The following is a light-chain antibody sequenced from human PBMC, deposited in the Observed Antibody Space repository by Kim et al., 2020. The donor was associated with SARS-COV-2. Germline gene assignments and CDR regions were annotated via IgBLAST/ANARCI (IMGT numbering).Light chain of an antibody. J-gene: IGLJ3*02. CDR3: SSYAGSTLWL. Sequence: QSALTQPPSASGSPGQSVTFSCTGTSSDVGGYDLVSWYQQHPGKAPKLMIYQVNKRPSWVPDRFSGSKSGTTASLTVSGLQAEDEADYYCSSYAGSTLWLFGGGTQLTVL. V-gene: IGLV2-8*01. CDR1: SSDVGGYDL. CDR2: QVN.